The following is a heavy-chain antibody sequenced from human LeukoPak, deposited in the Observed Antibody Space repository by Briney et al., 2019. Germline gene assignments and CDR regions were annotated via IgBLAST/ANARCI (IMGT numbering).Heavy chain of an antibody. V-gene: IGHV3-7*01. CDR3: ARFQGPGGYCSGGSCYLFDY. D-gene: IGHD2-15*01. Sequence: PGGSLRLSCAASGFTFSSYWMSWVRQAPGKGLEWVANIKQDGSEKYYVDSVKGRFTISRDNAKNSLYLQMNSLRAEDTAVYYCARFQGPGGYCSGGSCYLFDYWGQGTLVTVSS. CDR1: GFTFSSYW. J-gene: IGHJ4*02. CDR2: IKQDGSEK.